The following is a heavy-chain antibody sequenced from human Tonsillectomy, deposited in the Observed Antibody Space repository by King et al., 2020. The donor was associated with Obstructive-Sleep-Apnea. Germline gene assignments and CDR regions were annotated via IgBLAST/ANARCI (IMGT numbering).Heavy chain of an antibody. Sequence: VQLQQWGAGLLKPSETLSLTCAVYGGSFSGAYWSWVRQPPGKGLEWIGEINHSGSTNYIPSLKSRVTFSVDTSKNQFSLKLSSVTAADTAVYFCVRLNYHYYGLDVWGQGTTVTVSS. CDR3: VRLNYHYYGLDV. V-gene: IGHV4-34*01. D-gene: IGHD6-25*01. J-gene: IGHJ6*02. CDR2: INHSGST. CDR1: GGSFSGAY.